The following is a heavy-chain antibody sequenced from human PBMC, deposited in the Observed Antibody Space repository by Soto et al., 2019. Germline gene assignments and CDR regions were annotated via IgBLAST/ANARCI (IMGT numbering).Heavy chain of an antibody. D-gene: IGHD6-13*01. CDR2: VSDSSGSI. CDR3: AKVTAAGRGYFDY. Sequence: GSLRLSCAASGFTFSSYWMYWVRQAPGKGLVWVSVVSDSSGSIYYADSVKGRFTISRDNSENTLHLQMNSVRAEDTAVYYCAKVTAAGRGYFDYWGQGTLVTVSS. CDR1: GFTFSSYW. J-gene: IGHJ4*02. V-gene: IGHV3-23*01.